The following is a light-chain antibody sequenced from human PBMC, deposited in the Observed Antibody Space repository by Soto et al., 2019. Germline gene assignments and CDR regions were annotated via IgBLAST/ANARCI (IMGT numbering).Light chain of an antibody. CDR2: GAS. CDR1: HSVSSN. CDR3: QQYNSWPWT. J-gene: IGKJ1*01. Sequence: EIVMTQSPATLSVSPGERATLSCRASHSVSSNLAWYQQKPGQAPRLLIYGASTRATGIPARFSGRGSGTEFTLTISSLQSEDFAVYYCQQYNSWPWTVGQGTKVEIK. V-gene: IGKV3-15*01.